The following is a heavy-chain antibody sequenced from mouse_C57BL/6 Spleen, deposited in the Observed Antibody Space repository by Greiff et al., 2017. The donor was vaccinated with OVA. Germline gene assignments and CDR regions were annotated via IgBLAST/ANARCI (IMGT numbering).Heavy chain of an antibody. CDR2: IRSKSSNYAT. Sequence: EVQVVESGGGLVQPKGSLKLSCAASGFTFNTYAMHWVRQAPGKGLEWVARIRSKSSNYATYYADSVKDRFTISRDDSQSMLYLQMNNLKTEDTAMYYCVRDSPNWDWFAYWGQGTLVTVSA. CDR1: GFTFNTYA. CDR3: VRDSPNWDWFAY. J-gene: IGHJ3*01. D-gene: IGHD4-1*01. V-gene: IGHV10-3*01.